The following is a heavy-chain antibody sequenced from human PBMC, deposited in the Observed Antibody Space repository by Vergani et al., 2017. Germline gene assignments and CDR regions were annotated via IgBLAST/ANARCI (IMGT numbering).Heavy chain of an antibody. Sequence: EVQLLESGGGFIQPGGSLRLSCAASGFTVSTNYMSWVRQAPGKGLEWVSVIYSGGSTYYADSVKGRFTISRDNSKNTVYLQMNSLRAEDTAVYYCARDQNYGSGSWDYWGQGTLVTVSS. J-gene: IGHJ4*02. CDR2: IYSGGST. CDR1: GFTVSTNY. CDR3: ARDQNYGSGSWDY. V-gene: IGHV3-53*01. D-gene: IGHD3-10*01.